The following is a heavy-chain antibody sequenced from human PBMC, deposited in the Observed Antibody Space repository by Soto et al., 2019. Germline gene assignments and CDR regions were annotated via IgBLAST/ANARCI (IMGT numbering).Heavy chain of an antibody. J-gene: IGHJ6*02. D-gene: IGHD3-10*01. Sequence: SETLSLTCTVSGGSISSSSYYWGWIRQPPGKGLEWIGSIYYSGSTYYNPSLKSRVTISVDTSKNQFSLKLSSVTAADTAVYYCASPNYYGSGSPGYYGMDVWGQGSTVT. CDR2: IYYSGST. V-gene: IGHV4-39*01. CDR3: ASPNYYGSGSPGYYGMDV. CDR1: GGSISSSSYY.